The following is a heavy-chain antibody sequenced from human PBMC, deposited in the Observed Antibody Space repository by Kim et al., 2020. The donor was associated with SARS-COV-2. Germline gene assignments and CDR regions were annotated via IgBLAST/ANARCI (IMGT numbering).Heavy chain of an antibody. D-gene: IGHD1-26*01. J-gene: IGHJ6*02. CDR3: SGTLAPSGEPRDV. CDR2: IYYSGSP. CDR1: GGSISGYY. Sequence: SETLSLTCTVSGGSISGYYWSWIRQPPGKGLEGLGYIYYSGSPNYNPSLKRRVTLSVETSKNQFSLRLRSVTAAATPVYFFSGTLAPSGEPRDVWCQW. V-gene: IGHV4-59*13.